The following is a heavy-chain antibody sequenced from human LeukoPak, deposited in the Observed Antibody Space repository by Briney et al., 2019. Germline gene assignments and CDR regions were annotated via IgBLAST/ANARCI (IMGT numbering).Heavy chain of an antibody. Sequence: GGSLRLSCAASGFTFSSYRMHWVRQAPGKGLEWVAVIWYDGSNKYYAASVKGRFTISRDNSKNTLYLQMNSLRAEETAVYYCARDAGIESPRYYFDYWGQGTLVTVSS. J-gene: IGHJ4*02. CDR2: IWYDGSNK. CDR1: GFTFSSYR. D-gene: IGHD1-1*01. CDR3: ARDAGIESPRYYFDY. V-gene: IGHV3-33*01.